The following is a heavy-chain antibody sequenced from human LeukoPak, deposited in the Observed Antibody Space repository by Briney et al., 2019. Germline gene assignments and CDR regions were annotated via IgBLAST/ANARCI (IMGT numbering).Heavy chain of an antibody. V-gene: IGHV2-5*01. CDR3: GHIFNSSPYS. Sequence: ESGPTLVKPTQTLTLTCTFSGFSLTTSGVGVGWIRQPPGKALEWLALIYWNDDKRYSPSLKSRLSVTNDASKNQVVLTMTNMDPADTGTYYCGHIFNSSPYSWGQGTLVTVSS. D-gene: IGHD2/OR15-2a*01. J-gene: IGHJ4*02. CDR2: IYWNDDK. CDR1: GFSLTTSGVG.